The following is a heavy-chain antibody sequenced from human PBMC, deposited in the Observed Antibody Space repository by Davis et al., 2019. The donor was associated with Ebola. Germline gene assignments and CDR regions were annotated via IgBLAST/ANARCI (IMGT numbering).Heavy chain of an antibody. D-gene: IGHD3-9*01. V-gene: IGHV3-48*02. J-gene: IGHJ4*02. CDR2: ISSSSSTI. Sequence: PGGSLRLSCAASGFTFSSYSMNWVRQAPGKGLEWVSYISSSSSTIYYADSVKGRFTISRDNAKNSLYLQMNSLRDEDTAVYYCARVGNYDILTYHYFDYWGQGTLVTVSS. CDR1: GFTFSSYS. CDR3: ARVGNYDILTYHYFDY.